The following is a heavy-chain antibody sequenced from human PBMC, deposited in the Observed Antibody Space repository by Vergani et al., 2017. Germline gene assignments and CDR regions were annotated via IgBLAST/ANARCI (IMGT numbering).Heavy chain of an antibody. CDR2: IGTAGDT. D-gene: IGHD4-23*01. CDR1: GFTFSSYD. V-gene: IGHV3-13*01. CDR3: ARAVSTPVGDPSGY. J-gene: IGHJ4*02. Sequence: EVQLVESGGGLVQPGGSLRLSCAASGFTFSSYDMHWVRQATGKGLEWVSAIGTAGDTYYPGSVKGRFTSSRENAKNSLYLQMNSLRAGDTAIYYCARAVSTPVGDPSGYWGQGTLVTVSS.